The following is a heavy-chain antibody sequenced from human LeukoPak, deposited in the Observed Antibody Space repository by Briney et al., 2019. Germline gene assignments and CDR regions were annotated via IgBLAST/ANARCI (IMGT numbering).Heavy chain of an antibody. J-gene: IGHJ4*02. CDR2: IPTTSSYI. Sequence: GGSLRLSCAASGFSFSSHYMAWVRQSPGKGLEWVSSIPTTSSYIYYADSVKGRFTTSRDNAKNSLYLQMNSLRAEDTGVYYCARCRQWFGELPAFDYWGQGTLVTVSS. V-gene: IGHV3-21*01. CDR3: ARCRQWFGELPAFDY. CDR1: GFSFSSHY. D-gene: IGHD3-10*01.